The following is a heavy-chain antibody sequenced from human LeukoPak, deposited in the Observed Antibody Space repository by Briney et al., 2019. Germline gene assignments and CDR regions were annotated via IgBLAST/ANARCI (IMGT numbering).Heavy chain of an antibody. V-gene: IGHV3-30*02. Sequence: GGSLRLSCAASGFTFSSYGMHWVRQAPGKGLEWVAFIRYDGSNKYYADSVKGRFTISRDNSKNTLYLQMNSLRAEDTAVYYCHWVGSGSYYKGIYYFDYWGQGTLVTVSS. CDR3: HWVGSGSYYKGIYYFDY. CDR2: IRYDGSNK. D-gene: IGHD3-10*01. J-gene: IGHJ4*02. CDR1: GFTFSSYG.